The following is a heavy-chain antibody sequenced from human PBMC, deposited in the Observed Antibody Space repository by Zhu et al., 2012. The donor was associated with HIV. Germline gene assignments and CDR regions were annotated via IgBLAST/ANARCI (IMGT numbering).Heavy chain of an antibody. J-gene: IGHJ5*02. CDR1: GVSINRNIYC. D-gene: IGHD4-17*01. V-gene: IGHV4-30-4*01. CDR3: ARRGRVPTSGDSDNKIFDP. Sequence: QVQLQESGPGQVKPSQTLSLTCTVSGVSINRNIYCWSWIRQPPGKGLEWIGYIFFDGSAYYNPSLKSRVVMSIDTSRNQFPLTLYSVTDADAAVYYCARRGRVPTSGDSDNKIFDPWGQGILVPVSS. CDR2: IFFDGSA.